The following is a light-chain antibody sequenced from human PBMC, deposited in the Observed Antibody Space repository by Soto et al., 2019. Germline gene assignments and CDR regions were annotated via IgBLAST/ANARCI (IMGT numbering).Light chain of an antibody. J-gene: IGKJ4*01. CDR3: MQALKTPRGLT. CDR2: LGS. V-gene: IGKV2-28*01. Sequence: DIVMTQSPLSLPVTPGEPASISCRSSQSLLHSNGYNYLDWYLQKPGQSPQLLIYLGSNRASGVPDRFSGSGSGTDFTLKISRVEAEDVGVYYCMQALKTPRGLTFGGGAKVEIK. CDR1: QSLLHSNGYNY.